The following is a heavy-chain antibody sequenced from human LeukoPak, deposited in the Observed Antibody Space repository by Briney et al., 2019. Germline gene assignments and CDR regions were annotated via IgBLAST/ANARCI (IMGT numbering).Heavy chain of an antibody. J-gene: IGHJ4*02. D-gene: IGHD5-12*01. V-gene: IGHV3-33*01. CDR2: ICYDGSNK. CDR1: GFTFTSYG. Sequence: PGTSLRLSCAASGFTFTSYGMHWVRQAPGKGLEWVAVICYDGSNKYYVDSVKGRFTISRDNSKNTLYLQMYSLRADDTVVYYCARGGSGYDFDFWGQGTLVTVSS. CDR3: ARGGSGYDFDF.